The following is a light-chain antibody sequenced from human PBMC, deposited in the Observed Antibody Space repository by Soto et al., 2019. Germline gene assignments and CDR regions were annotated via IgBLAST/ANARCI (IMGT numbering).Light chain of an antibody. CDR2: AAS. J-gene: IGKJ1*01. CDR3: QQSYNSPQT. V-gene: IGKV1-39*01. Sequence: IQMTQSPYSLSAAFGDRVTIACRASQNINTYLNWYQQKPGKPPRLLIYAASSLQSGVPSRFSGSGSGTDFTLTISSLKTEDGATYACQQSYNSPQTFGRGTKVDIK. CDR1: QNINTY.